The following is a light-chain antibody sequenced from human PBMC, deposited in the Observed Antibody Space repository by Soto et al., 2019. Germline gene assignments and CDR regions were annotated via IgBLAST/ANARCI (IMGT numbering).Light chain of an antibody. Sequence: QSVLTQPPSVSAAPGQKVTISCSGSRSNIRNNYVSWYQQLPGTAPKLLIYDNNKRPSGIPDRFSASKSGTSATLGISGLQTGCESDYYCGSWDSRLNVVVFGGGTQLTVL. J-gene: IGLJ3*02. CDR2: DNN. V-gene: IGLV1-51*01. CDR3: GSWDSRLNVVV. CDR1: RSNIRNNY.